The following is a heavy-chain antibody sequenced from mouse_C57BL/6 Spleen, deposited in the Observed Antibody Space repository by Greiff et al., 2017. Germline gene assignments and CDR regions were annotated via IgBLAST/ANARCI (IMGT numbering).Heavy chain of an antibody. J-gene: IGHJ1*03. CDR1: GYSITSGYY. CDR3: ADYYGSTWYFDV. D-gene: IGHD1-1*01. CDR2: ISYDGSN. Sequence: DVQLQESGPGLVKPSQSLSLTCSVTGYSITSGYYWNWIRQFPGNKLEWMGYISYDGSNNYNPSLKNRISITRDTSKNQFFLKLNSVTTEDTATYYWADYYGSTWYFDVWGTGTTVTVSS. V-gene: IGHV3-6*01.